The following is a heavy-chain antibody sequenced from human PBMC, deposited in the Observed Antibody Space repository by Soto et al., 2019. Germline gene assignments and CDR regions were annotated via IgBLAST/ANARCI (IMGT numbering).Heavy chain of an antibody. Sequence: SETLSLTCTVSGGSISSSSYYWGWIRQPPGKGLEWIGSIYYSGSTYYNPSLKSRVTISVDTSKNQFSLKLSSVTAADTAVYYCARELADGGNPRGHFDYWGQGTLVTVSS. J-gene: IGHJ4*02. CDR2: IYYSGST. V-gene: IGHV4-39*02. D-gene: IGHD2-15*01. CDR1: GGSISSSSYY. CDR3: ARELADGGNPRGHFDY.